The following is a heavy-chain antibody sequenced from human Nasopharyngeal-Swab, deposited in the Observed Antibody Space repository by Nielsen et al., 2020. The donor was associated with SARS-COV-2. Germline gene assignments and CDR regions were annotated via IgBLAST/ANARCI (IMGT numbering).Heavy chain of an antibody. CDR1: GFTFSSYS. Sequence: GVLKISCAASGFTFSSYSMNWVRQAPGKGLEWVSSISSSSSYIYYADSVKGRFTISRDNAKNSLYLQMNSLRAEDTAVYYCAKMYYYGMDVWGQGTTVTVSS. CDR2: ISSSSSYI. J-gene: IGHJ6*02. V-gene: IGHV3-21*01. CDR3: AKMYYYGMDV.